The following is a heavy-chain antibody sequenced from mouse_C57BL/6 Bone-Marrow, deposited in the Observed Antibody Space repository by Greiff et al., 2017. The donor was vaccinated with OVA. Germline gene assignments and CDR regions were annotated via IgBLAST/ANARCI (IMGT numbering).Heavy chain of an antibody. CDR3: ACAPCYYDYYLDF. CDR2: IDPSDSYT. D-gene: IGHD2-4*01. J-gene: IGHJ2*01. Sequence: QVQLQQPGAELVKPGASVKLSCKASGYTFTSYWMQWVKQRPGQGLEWIGEIDPSDSYTNYKQKFKGKATLTVDTYSSTTYMQLSSLTSADSAVYFCACAPCYYDYYLDFWGQGTTLTVSS. CDR1: GYTFTSYW. V-gene: IGHV1-50*01.